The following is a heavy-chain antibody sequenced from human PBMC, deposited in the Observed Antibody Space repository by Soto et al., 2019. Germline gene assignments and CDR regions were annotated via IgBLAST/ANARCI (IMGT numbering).Heavy chain of an antibody. J-gene: IGHJ2*01. CDR2: IYPGDSDT. CDR1: GYSFTSYW. Sequence: EVQLVQSGAEVKKPGESLKISCKGSGYSFTSYWIGWVRQMPGKGLEWMGIIYPGDSDTRYSPSFQGQVTISADKSISTAYLQWSSLKASDTAMYYCAGQDDYGGNSTRHWYFALWGRGTLVTVSS. V-gene: IGHV5-51*03. D-gene: IGHD4-17*01. CDR3: AGQDDYGGNSTRHWYFAL.